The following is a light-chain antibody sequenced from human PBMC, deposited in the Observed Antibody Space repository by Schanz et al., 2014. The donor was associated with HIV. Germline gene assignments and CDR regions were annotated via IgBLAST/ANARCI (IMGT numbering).Light chain of an antibody. CDR1: SSDVGGDNY. V-gene: IGLV2-14*01. CDR3: GTWDSSLSAHWV. J-gene: IGLJ3*02. Sequence: QSALTQPASVSGSPGQSITISCTGASSDVGGDNYVSWYQQHPGKAPKLMIYEVSKRPSGIPDRFSGSKSGTSATLGITGLQTGDEADYYCGTWDSSLSAHWVFGGGTKLTVL. CDR2: EVS.